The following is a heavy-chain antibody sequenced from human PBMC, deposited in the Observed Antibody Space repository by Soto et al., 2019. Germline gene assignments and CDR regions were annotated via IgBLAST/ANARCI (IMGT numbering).Heavy chain of an antibody. D-gene: IGHD6-19*01. V-gene: IGHV3-30-3*01. CDR2: ISYDGSNK. J-gene: IGHJ6*02. CDR1: GFTFSSYA. Sequence: QVQLVESGGGVVQPGRSLRLSCAASGFTFSSYAMHWVRQAPGKGLEWVAVISYDGSNKYYADSVKGRFTISRDNSKNTLYLQMNSLRAEDTAVYYCARENALEQWLVRVRREPYYGMDVWGQGTTVTVSS. CDR3: ARENALEQWLVRVRREPYYGMDV.